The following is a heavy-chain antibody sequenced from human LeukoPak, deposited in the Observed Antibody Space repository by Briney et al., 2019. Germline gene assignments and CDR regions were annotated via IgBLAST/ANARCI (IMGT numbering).Heavy chain of an antibody. CDR2: IYYTGTT. V-gene: IGHV4-59*11. CDR3: ARFSWGCSTASCYLTN. CDR1: GGSLSGHY. D-gene: IGHD2-2*01. J-gene: IGHJ4*02. Sequence: PSETLSLTCTVGGGSLSGHYWGWIRQPLGKGLGLVGHIYYTGTTFYNPSLNSRITITLDTSRNQFSLRLTSVIAADTAVYYCARFSWGCSTASCYLTNWGQGTLVTVSS.